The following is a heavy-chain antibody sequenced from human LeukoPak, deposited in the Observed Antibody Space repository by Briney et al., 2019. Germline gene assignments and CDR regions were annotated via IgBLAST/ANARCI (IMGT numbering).Heavy chain of an antibody. CDR2: IYYSGST. Sequence: SETLSLTFTVSGGSISSYYWSWIRQPPGKGLEWIGYIYYSGSTNYNPSLKSRVTISVDTSKNQFSLKLSSVTAADTAVYYCASITGYSYGLDYWGQGTLVTVSS. J-gene: IGHJ4*02. CDR3: ASITGYSYGLDY. V-gene: IGHV4-59*08. CDR1: GGSISSYY. D-gene: IGHD5-18*01.